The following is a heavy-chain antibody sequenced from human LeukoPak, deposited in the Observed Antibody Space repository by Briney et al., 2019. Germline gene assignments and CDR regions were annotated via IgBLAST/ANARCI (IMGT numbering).Heavy chain of an antibody. CDR3: ARGYYDSSDFEYLQH. V-gene: IGHV1-2*02. CDR2: INPNSGDT. J-gene: IGHJ1*01. CDR1: GYSFTGNY. Sequence: ASVKVSCKASGYSFTGNYMHWVRQAPGQGLEWMGWINPNSGDTNFAQKFQGRVTMTRDTSISAVYMELSRLRSDDTAVFYCARGYYDSSDFEYLQHWGQGTLVTVSS. D-gene: IGHD3-22*01.